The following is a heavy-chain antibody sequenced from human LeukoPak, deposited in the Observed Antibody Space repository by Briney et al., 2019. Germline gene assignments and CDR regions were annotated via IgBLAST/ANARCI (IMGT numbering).Heavy chain of an antibody. CDR2: IGGRGTIT. D-gene: IGHD4-17*01. V-gene: IGHV3-23*01. J-gene: IGHJ4*02. CDR3: AKDDDYVEYGYYFDF. CDR1: GFTFSSYA. Sequence: GGSLRLSCAASGFTFSSYAMSWLRQAPGKGLEWVSAIGGRGTITYYADSVKGRFTISKDNSKNTLYLQMNSLRAEDTAVYYCAKDDDYVEYGYYFDFWGQGTLVTVSS.